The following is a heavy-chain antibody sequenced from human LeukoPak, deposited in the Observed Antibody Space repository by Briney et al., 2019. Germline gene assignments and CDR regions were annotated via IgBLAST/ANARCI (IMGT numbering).Heavy chain of an antibody. Sequence: SVKVSCKASGGTFSSYAISWVRQAPGQGLEWMGGIIPIFGTANYAQKFQGRVTITADESTSAAYMELSSLRSEDTAVYFCARGVRNSGSYYVDYWGQGTLVTVSS. CDR2: IIPIFGTA. CDR3: ARGVRNSGSYYVDY. V-gene: IGHV1-69*13. CDR1: GGTFSSYA. D-gene: IGHD1-26*01. J-gene: IGHJ4*02.